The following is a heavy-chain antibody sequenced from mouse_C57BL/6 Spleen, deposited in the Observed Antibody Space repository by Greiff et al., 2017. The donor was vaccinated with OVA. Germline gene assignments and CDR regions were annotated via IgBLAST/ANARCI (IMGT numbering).Heavy chain of an antibody. CDR2: IYWGDDK. J-gene: IGHJ1*03. Sequence: QVTLKVSGPGILQSSQTLSLTCSFSGFSLSTSGMGVSWIRQPSGKGLEWLAHIYWGDDKRYNPSLKSRLTISKDTSRNQVFLKVTSVDTADTATYYCARRESNYYGSSYGYFDVWGTGTTVTVSS. CDR3: ARRESNYYGSSYGYFDV. V-gene: IGHV8-12*01. CDR1: GFSLSTSGMG. D-gene: IGHD1-1*01.